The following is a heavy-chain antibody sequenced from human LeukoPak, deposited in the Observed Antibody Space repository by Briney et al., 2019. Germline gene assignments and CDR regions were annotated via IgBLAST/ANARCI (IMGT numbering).Heavy chain of an antibody. Sequence: GGSLRLSCAASGFTFSSYSMNWVRQAPGKGLEWVSVIYSGGSTYYADSVKGRFTISRDNSKNTLYLQMKSLRAEDTAVYYCARERNLEIAVAGTIFNYWGQGALVTVSS. CDR1: GFTFSSYS. D-gene: IGHD6-19*01. J-gene: IGHJ4*02. V-gene: IGHV3-66*01. CDR2: IYSGGST. CDR3: ARERNLEIAVAGTIFNY.